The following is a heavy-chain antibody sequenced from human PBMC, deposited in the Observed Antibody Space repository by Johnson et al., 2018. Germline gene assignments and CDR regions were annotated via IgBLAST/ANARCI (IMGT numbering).Heavy chain of an antibody. D-gene: IGHD3-10*01. CDR2: ISYDGSNK. V-gene: IGHV3-30-3*01. CDR3: AREEVVRGADDAFDI. J-gene: IGHJ3*02. CDR1: GFTFSSYA. Sequence: QVQLVQSGGGVVQPGRSLRLSCAASGFTFSSYAMHWVRQAPGKGLEWVAVISYDGSNKYYADSVKGRFTISRANSKNTLYLQMNSLRAEDTAVYYCAREEVVRGADDAFDIWGQGTMVTVSS.